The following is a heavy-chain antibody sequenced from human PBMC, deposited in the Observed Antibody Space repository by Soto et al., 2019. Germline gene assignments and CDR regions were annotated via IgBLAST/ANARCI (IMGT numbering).Heavy chain of an antibody. CDR2: INPSGGST. CDR3: ARDKGFLVAVAAPYYYYGMDV. Sequence: GASVKVSCNASGYTFTSYFMHWVRRAPGQGLEWMGIINPSGGSTSYAQKFQGRVTMTRDTSTSTVYMELSSLRSEDTAVYYCARDKGFLVAVAAPYYYYGMDVWGQGTTVTVSS. J-gene: IGHJ6*02. V-gene: IGHV1-46*01. D-gene: IGHD2-15*01. CDR1: GYTFTSYF.